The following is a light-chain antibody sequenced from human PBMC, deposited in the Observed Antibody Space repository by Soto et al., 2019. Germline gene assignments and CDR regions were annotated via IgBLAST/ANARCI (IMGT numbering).Light chain of an antibody. CDR1: QSVSSN. V-gene: IGKV3-15*01. CDR2: GAS. J-gene: IGKJ4*01. CDR3: QQYNNWPLT. Sequence: EIVMTQSPATLSVSPGERATLSCRASQSVSSNLAWYQQKPGQAPRLLIYGASTRATGIPVRFSGSGSGTEFTLTISSLQSKDFAVYYCQQYNNWPLTFGGGTKVDIK.